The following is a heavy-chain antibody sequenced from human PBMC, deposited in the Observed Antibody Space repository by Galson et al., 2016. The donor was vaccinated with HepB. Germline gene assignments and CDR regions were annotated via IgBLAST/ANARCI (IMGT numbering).Heavy chain of an antibody. CDR3: ARVASLGAAGGMDV. V-gene: IGHV1-46*04. CDR2: IKASGGDT. D-gene: IGHD3-16*01. CDR1: GYTFINYY. J-gene: IGHJ6*03. Sequence: SVKVSCKASGYTFINYYLHWVRQAPGQGLEWLGFIKASGGDTMYAQKLQGRVTMTRDTSTSTVYMELSSLRSEDTAVYYCARVASLGAAGGMDVWGKGTTVTVSS.